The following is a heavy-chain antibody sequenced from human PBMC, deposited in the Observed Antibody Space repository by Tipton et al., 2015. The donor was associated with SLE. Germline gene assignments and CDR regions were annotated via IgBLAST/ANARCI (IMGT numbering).Heavy chain of an antibody. CDR1: GFPFDSSW. CDR3: ARGSRGVGFDV. D-gene: IGHD3-10*01. J-gene: IGHJ5*02. V-gene: IGHV3-7*03. Sequence: SLRLSCAASGFPFDSSWMTWVRQAPGQGLEWVANINQDGSERDYVDSVRGRFTISVDTSKNHFSLNLYSVTAADTAVYYCARGSRGVGFDVWGQGTLVTVSS. CDR2: INQDGSER.